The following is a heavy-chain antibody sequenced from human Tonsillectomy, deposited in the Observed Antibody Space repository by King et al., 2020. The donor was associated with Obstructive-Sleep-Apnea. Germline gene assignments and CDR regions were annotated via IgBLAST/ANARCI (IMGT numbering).Heavy chain of an antibody. CDR3: ARDLVTAASSD. CDR2: ISGYNVNT. J-gene: IGHJ4*02. Sequence: QLLQSGAEVKKPGASVKVSCKASGYTFTSYGISWVRQAPGQGLEWMGWISGYNVNTNDAQKFQGRVTMTIDTSTTTVYMELRSLRSDDTAVDYCARDLVTAASSDWGQGTLVTVSS. CDR1: GYTFTSYG. V-gene: IGHV1-18*01. D-gene: IGHD6-13*01.